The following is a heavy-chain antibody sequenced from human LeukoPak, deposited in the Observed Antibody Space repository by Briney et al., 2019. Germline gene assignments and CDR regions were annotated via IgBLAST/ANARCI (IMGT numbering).Heavy chain of an antibody. J-gene: IGHJ4*02. CDR2: ISGSGGST. CDR3: AKDRAAAGTFDY. CDR1: GFTFSNTW. D-gene: IGHD6-13*01. V-gene: IGHV3-23*01. Sequence: GGSLRLSCAASGFTFSNTWMNWVRQAPGKGLEWVSAISGSGGSTYYADSVKGRFTISRDNSKNTLYLQMNSLRAEDTAVYYCAKDRAAAGTFDYWGEGTLVTVSS.